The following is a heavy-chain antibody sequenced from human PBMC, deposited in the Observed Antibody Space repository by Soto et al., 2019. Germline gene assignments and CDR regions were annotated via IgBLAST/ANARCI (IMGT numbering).Heavy chain of an antibody. CDR1: GGSFSGYY. CDR2: INHSGST. D-gene: IGHD2-15*01. J-gene: IGHJ3*02. V-gene: IGHV4-34*01. Sequence: QVQLQQWGAGLLKPSETLSLTCAVYGGSFSGYYWSWIRQPPGKGLEWIGEINHSGSTYYNPSLKSRVTISVDTSKNQFSLKLSSVTAADTAVYYCARGVVVAATRIRAFDIWGQGTMVTVSS. CDR3: ARGVVVAATRIRAFDI.